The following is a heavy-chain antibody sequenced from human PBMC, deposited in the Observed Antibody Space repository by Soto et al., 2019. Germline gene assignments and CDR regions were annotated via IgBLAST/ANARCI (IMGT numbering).Heavy chain of an antibody. Sequence: SVKVSCKASGGTFSSYTISWVRQAPGQGLEWMGRIIPILGIANYAQKFQGRVTITADKSTSTAYMELGSLRSEDTAVYYCARVGYCSSTSCHKGDAFDIWGQGTMVTVSS. CDR1: GGTFSSYT. CDR2: IIPILGIA. J-gene: IGHJ3*02. D-gene: IGHD2-2*02. CDR3: ARVGYCSSTSCHKGDAFDI. V-gene: IGHV1-69*02.